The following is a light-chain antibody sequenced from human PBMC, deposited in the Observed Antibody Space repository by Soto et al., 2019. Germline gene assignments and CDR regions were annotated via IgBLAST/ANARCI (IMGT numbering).Light chain of an antibody. CDR3: QQYNNWPWT. CDR2: GAS. V-gene: IGKV3-15*01. CDR1: QSVSSN. Sequence: EIVMTQSPATLSVSPGERATLSCRASQSVSSNLAWYQQKPGQAPRLLIYGASTRATGIPARCSGSGSGTEFTVTISSLQSEDFAVYYCQQYNNWPWTFGQGTKVEIK. J-gene: IGKJ1*01.